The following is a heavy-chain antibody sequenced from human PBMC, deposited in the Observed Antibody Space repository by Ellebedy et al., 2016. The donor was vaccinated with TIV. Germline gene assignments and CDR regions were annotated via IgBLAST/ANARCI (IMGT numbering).Heavy chain of an antibody. Sequence: MPGGSLRLSCTVSVDSINSYYWSWIRQPAGTGLEWPVRIYASGITNYNPSLKSRLYMSIDTSKNQFSLKLTSVTAADTAVYYCTRATGRYWGIHHGMDVWGQGTTVTVSS. V-gene: IGHV4-4*07. D-gene: IGHD3-16*01. CDR3: TRATGRYWGIHHGMDV. J-gene: IGHJ6*02. CDR1: VDSINSYY. CDR2: IYASGIT.